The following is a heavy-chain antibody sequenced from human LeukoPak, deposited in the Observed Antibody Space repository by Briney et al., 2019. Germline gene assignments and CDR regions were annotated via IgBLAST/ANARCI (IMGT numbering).Heavy chain of an antibody. Sequence: GGSLRLSCAASGFTFDDYAMHWVRQAPGKGLEWVSGISWNSGSIGYADSVKGRFTISRDNAKNSLYLQMNSLRAEDTAVYYCARDKDGDYGSGVVSYWGQGTLVTVSS. CDR3: ARDKDGDYGSGVVSY. CDR1: GFTFDDYA. D-gene: IGHD3-10*01. J-gene: IGHJ4*02. V-gene: IGHV3-9*01. CDR2: ISWNSGSI.